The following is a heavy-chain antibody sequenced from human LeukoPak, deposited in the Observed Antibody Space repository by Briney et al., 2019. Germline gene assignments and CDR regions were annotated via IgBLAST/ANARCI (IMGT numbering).Heavy chain of an antibody. V-gene: IGHV3-15*01. J-gene: IGHJ4*02. Sequence: GGSLRLSCAASGFTFSNAWMSWVRQAPGKGLEWVGRIKSKTDGGTTDYAAPVKGRFTISRDDSKNTLYLQMNSLKTEDTAVYYCTTSFAYYYDSSGYSAQTMIYDYWGQGTLVTVSS. D-gene: IGHD3-22*01. CDR2: IKSKTDGGTT. CDR3: TTSFAYYYDSSGYSAQTMIYDY. CDR1: GFTFSNAW.